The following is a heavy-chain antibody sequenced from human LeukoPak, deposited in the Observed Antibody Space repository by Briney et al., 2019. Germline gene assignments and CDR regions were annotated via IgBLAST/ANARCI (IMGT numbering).Heavy chain of an antibody. CDR3: VRGERGYRYGFEYFQK. Sequence: ASVKVSCKASGYTFTSYDINWVRQATGQGLEWMGWMNSNSGNTGYAQKFQARVTFTRITSISTAYMELRSLRSEDTAAYYCVRGERGYRYGFEYFQKWGQGTLVTVSS. V-gene: IGHV1-8*03. CDR2: MNSNSGNT. J-gene: IGHJ1*01. CDR1: GYTFTSYD. D-gene: IGHD5-18*01.